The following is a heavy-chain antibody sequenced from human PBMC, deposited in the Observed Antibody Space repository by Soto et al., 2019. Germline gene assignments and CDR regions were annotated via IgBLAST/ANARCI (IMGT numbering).Heavy chain of an antibody. D-gene: IGHD3-10*01. V-gene: IGHV1-3*01. Sequence: QVQLVQSGAEVKKPGASVKVSCKASGYTFTSYAMHWVRQAPGQRLEWMGWINAGNGNTKYSQMFQGRVTITRDTSASTAYMELSSLRSDDTAVYYCARDMGFGLSDYWGQGTLVTVSS. CDR1: GYTFTSYA. J-gene: IGHJ4*02. CDR2: INAGNGNT. CDR3: ARDMGFGLSDY.